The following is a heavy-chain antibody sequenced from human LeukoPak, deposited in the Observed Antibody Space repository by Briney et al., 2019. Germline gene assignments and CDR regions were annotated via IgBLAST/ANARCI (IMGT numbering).Heavy chain of an antibody. CDR3: ARRNIRFLELDF. CDR2: MNPNSGNT. CDR1: GYTFISYD. Sequence: ASVKVCCKTSGYTFISYDINWGRQATGQGLEWVGWMNPNSGNTGYAQKLQGRVTMTRNTSIRTDNMERSGLRPEDTAVNYWARRNIRFLELDFWGQGTLVTVSS. D-gene: IGHD3-3*01. V-gene: IGHV1-8*02. J-gene: IGHJ4*02.